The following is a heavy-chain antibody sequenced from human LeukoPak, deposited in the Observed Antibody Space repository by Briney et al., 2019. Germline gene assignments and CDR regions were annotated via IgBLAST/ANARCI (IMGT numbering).Heavy chain of an antibody. J-gene: IGHJ4*02. V-gene: IGHV4-34*01. CDR3: ARVGPDITSWHY. D-gene: IGHD2-2*01. CDR2: INESGGT. Sequence: PSETLSLTCAVYGGSISDYYWTWIRQPPGKGLEWLGEINESGGTNYKSSLKSRVTISVDPSKNQISLKLSSVTAADTAIYYCARVGPDITSWHYWGQGTLVTVSS. CDR1: GGSISDYY.